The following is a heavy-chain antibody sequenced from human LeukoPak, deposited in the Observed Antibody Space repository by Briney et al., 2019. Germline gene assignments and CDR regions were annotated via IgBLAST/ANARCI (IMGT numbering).Heavy chain of an antibody. CDR3: AKVLLWFGDLSDY. CDR1: GFIFSNNG. Sequence: PGGSLRLSCAASGFIFSNNGMNWVRQAPGKGLEWVAFIRYDGSNKYYADSVKGRFTISRDNSKNTLYLQMNSLRAEDTAVYYCAKVLLWFGDLSDYWGQGTLVTVSS. V-gene: IGHV3-30*02. J-gene: IGHJ4*02. D-gene: IGHD3-10*01. CDR2: IRYDGSNK.